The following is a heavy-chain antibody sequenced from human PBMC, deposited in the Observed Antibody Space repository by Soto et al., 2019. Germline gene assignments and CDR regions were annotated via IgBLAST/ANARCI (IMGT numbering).Heavy chain of an antibody. CDR2: ISNDGSDK. CDR3: AKDQARAASHGID. D-gene: IGHD6-13*01. J-gene: IGHJ3*01. Sequence: QVQLVESGGGVVQPGRSLRLSCAASGFTFNNYGIHWARQAPGKGLEWVAAISNDGSDKYYADPVKGRLTISRDNSKNTVFLQMSSLRAEDTAVYYCAKDQARAASHGIDWGQGTMVTVSS. V-gene: IGHV3-30*18. CDR1: GFTFNNYG.